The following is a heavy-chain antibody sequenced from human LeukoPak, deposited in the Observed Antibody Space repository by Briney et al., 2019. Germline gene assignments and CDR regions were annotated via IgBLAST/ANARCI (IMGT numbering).Heavy chain of an antibody. D-gene: IGHD4-17*01. CDR3: ARRSDYGETPDY. V-gene: IGHV1-2*02. CDR2: INSKSGGT. Sequence: ASVKVSCKASGYTFKDYYIHWVRQAPGQGFEWMGWINSKSGGTIFAQRFQGRVTMTRDTSITTLYMELSRLTSDDTAVYYWARRSDYGETPDYWGQGTLVTVSS. CDR1: GYTFKDYY. J-gene: IGHJ4*02.